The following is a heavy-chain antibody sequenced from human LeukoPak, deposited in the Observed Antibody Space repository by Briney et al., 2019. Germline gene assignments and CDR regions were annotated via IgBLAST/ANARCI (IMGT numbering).Heavy chain of an antibody. J-gene: IGHJ5*02. CDR2: IYPSGNT. CDR3: ARDLPGRDWFDP. V-gene: IGHV4-4*07. CDR1: GGSFSGYY. D-gene: IGHD1-26*01. Sequence: PSETLSLTCTVPGGSFSGYYWSWIRQPAGKGLEWIGRIYPSGNTNYNPSPKSRVTISVDKSNNQFSLKLSSGLAAATAVYYCARDLPGRDWFDPWGQGTLVTVSS.